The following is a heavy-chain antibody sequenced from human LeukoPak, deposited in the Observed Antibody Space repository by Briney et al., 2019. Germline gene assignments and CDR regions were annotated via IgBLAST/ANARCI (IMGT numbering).Heavy chain of an antibody. D-gene: IGHD6-19*01. CDR2: IYHSGST. V-gene: IGHV4-30-2*01. CDR3: ARINGWLVSANNVKYFDY. CDR1: GGSISSGGYY. Sequence: SETLSLTCTVSGGSISSGGYYWSWIRQPPGKGLEWIGYIYHSGSTYYYPSLKSRVTISVDTSKNQFSLKLSSVTAADTAVYYCARINGWLVSANNVKYFDYWGQGTLVTVSS. J-gene: IGHJ4*02.